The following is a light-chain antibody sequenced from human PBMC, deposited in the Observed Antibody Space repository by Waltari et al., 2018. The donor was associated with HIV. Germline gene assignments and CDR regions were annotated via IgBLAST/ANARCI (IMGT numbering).Light chain of an antibody. Sequence: SYALLQPLSVSAALGQPAVITCGGSDIYTHSVHWYRHRTGQATEVVIYDDNERPSGFSERFSGSNSGTTATLAISRVEAGDEADYYCQVWISSNDVVFGGGTKLTVL. CDR1: DIYTHS. V-gene: IGLV3-21*01. CDR2: DDN. J-gene: IGLJ2*01. CDR3: QVWISSNDVV.